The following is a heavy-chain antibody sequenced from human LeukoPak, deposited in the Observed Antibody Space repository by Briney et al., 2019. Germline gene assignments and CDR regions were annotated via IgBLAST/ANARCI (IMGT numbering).Heavy chain of an antibody. CDR2: ISAYNGNT. J-gene: IGHJ2*01. Sequence: ASVKVSCKASGYTFTSYGISWVRQAPGQGLEWMGWISAYNGNTNYAQKLQGRVTMTTDTSTSTAYMELRSLRSDDTAVYYCARTGLGIWYWYFGLWGRGTLVTVSS. CDR3: ARTGLGIWYWYFGL. D-gene: IGHD7-27*01. CDR1: GYTFTSYG. V-gene: IGHV1-18*04.